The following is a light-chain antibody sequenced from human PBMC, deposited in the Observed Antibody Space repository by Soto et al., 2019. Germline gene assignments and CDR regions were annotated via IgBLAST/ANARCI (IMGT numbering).Light chain of an antibody. Sequence: QTVVTQEPSLTVSPGRTVTLTCGSSTGAVTTDHFPYWFQQKPGQAPRTLIYDTNNKYSWTPARFSGSLLGDKAALTLSGAQPEDEADYYCLLTYSGARVFGGGTKLTVL. CDR3: LLTYSGARV. V-gene: IGLV7-46*01. J-gene: IGLJ3*02. CDR2: DTN. CDR1: TGAVTTDHF.